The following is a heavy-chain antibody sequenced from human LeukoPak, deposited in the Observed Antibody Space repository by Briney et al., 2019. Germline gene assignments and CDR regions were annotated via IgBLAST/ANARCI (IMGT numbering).Heavy chain of an antibody. CDR2: ISGSGGST. Sequence: GGSLRLSCAASGFTFSSYAMSWVRQAPGKGLEWVSAISGSGGSTYYADSVKGRFTISRDNSKNTPYLQMNSLRAEDTAVYYCAKDAEAVVVVAATPDYWGQGTLVTVSS. J-gene: IGHJ4*02. CDR3: AKDAEAVVVVAATPDY. D-gene: IGHD2-15*01. CDR1: GFTFSSYA. V-gene: IGHV3-23*01.